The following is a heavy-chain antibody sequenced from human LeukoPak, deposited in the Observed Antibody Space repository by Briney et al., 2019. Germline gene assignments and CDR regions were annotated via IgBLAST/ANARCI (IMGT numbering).Heavy chain of an antibody. CDR3: ARTQGWYYYYYYMDV. Sequence: PSETLSLTCTVSGGSISSSSYYWGWIRQPPGKGLEWIGSIYYSGSTYYNPSLKSRVTISVDTSKNQFSLKLSSVTAADTAVYYCARTQGWYYYYYYMDVWGKGTTVTVPS. D-gene: IGHD2-15*01. J-gene: IGHJ6*03. V-gene: IGHV4-39*01. CDR1: GGSISSSSYY. CDR2: IYYSGST.